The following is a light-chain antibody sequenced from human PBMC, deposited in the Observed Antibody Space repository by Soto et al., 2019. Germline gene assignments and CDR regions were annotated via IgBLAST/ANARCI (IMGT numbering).Light chain of an antibody. V-gene: IGLV8-61*01. J-gene: IGLJ1*01. Sequence: QTVVTQEPSFSVSPGGTVTLTCGLSSGSVSSSYYPSWYQQTPGQAPRSLISSTNTRSSGVPDRFSGSILGNKAALTITGAQADDESDYYCVLYLGSGMDVFGTGTKLTVL. CDR1: SGSVSSSYY. CDR2: STN. CDR3: VLYLGSGMDV.